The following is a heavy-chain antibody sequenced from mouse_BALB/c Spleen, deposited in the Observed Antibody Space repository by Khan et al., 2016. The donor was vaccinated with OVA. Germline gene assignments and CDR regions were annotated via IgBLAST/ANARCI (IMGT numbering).Heavy chain of an antibody. CDR1: GISITSGNYR. CDR3: ARDYGSLYWYFDV. CDR2: IYYSGTV. J-gene: IGHJ1*01. V-gene: IGHV3-5*02. D-gene: IGHD1-1*01. Sequence: VQLKESGPGLVKPSQTVSLTCTVTGISITSGNYRWSWIRQFPGNKLEWIGNIYYSGTVTYNPSLTNRTTITRDTSKNQFFLEMNYLTDEDTATYYCARDYGSLYWYFDVWGAGTTVTVSA.